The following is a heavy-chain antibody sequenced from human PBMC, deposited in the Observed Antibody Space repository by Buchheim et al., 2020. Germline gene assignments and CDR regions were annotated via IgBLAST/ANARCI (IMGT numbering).Heavy chain of an antibody. Sequence: EVQLLESGGGLVQPGGSLRLSCAASGFTFSSYWMHWVRQAPGKGLVWVSRINSDGSSTSYADSVKGRLTISRDNAKNTLYLQMNSLRAEDTAVYYCARDSSGWGLRASWRGMDVWGQGTT. CDR2: INSDGSST. J-gene: IGHJ6*01. V-gene: IGHV3-74*01. CDR3: ARDSSGWGLRASWRGMDV. D-gene: IGHD6-19*01. CDR1: GFTFSSYW.